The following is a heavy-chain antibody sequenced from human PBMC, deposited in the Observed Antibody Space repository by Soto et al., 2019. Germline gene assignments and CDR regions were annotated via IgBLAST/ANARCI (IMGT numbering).Heavy chain of an antibody. Sequence: EVQLLESGGGLVQPGGSLRLSCAASGFTFSSYAMSWVRQAPGKGLEWVSAISGSGGSTYYADSVKGRFTISRDNSKTTLYLQMNSLRAEDTAVYYCAKDASLYDYIWGSYRCDAFDIWGQGTMVTVSS. CDR2: ISGSGGST. V-gene: IGHV3-23*01. CDR1: GFTFSSYA. D-gene: IGHD3-16*02. CDR3: AKDASLYDYIWGSYRCDAFDI. J-gene: IGHJ3*02.